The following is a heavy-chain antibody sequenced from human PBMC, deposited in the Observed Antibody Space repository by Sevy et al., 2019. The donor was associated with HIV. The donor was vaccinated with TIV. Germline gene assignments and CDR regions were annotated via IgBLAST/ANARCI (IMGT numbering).Heavy chain of an antibody. CDR1: GYSFTSHW. CDR3: ATSRSGYFDSSGYYVY. J-gene: IGHJ4*02. CDR2: IYPDDSDT. V-gene: IGHV5-51*01. D-gene: IGHD3-22*01. Sequence: GESLKISCKGSGYSFTSHWIGWVRHMPGKGLEWMGIIYPDDSDTRYSPSFQGQVTFSADKSNRTAYLQWSSLKASDTAMYYCATSRSGYFDSSGYYVYWGQGTLVTVSS.